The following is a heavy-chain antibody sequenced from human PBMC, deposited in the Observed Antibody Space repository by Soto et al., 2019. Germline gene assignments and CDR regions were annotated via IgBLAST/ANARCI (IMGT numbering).Heavy chain of an antibody. CDR2: IIPIFGTA. D-gene: IGHD2-21*02. V-gene: IGHV1-69*01. Sequence: AVKGYCKTSEDTFSIYAISWLRKAPGQGHEWMGGIIPIFGTANYAQKFQGRVTITADESTSTAYMELSSLRSEDTAVYYCARDRKAYCGGDCYQTFDYWGQGTLVTVSS. CDR1: EDTFSIYA. CDR3: ARDRKAYCGGDCYQTFDY. J-gene: IGHJ4*02.